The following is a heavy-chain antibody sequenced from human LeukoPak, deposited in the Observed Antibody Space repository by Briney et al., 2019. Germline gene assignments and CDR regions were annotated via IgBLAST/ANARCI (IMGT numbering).Heavy chain of an antibody. CDR2: IKQDGSQK. J-gene: IGHJ6*03. D-gene: IGHD3-3*01. Sequence: GGPLRLSCAASEFTFSSYWMTWVRQAPGKGLEWVANIKQDGSQKNYVDSVKGRFTISRDNVKNSLNLQMNSLRAEDTAVYYCARERGERAYDFWSGYYYYYYMDVWGKGTTVTVSS. CDR3: ARERGERAYDFWSGYYYYYYMDV. CDR1: EFTFSSYW. V-gene: IGHV3-7*01.